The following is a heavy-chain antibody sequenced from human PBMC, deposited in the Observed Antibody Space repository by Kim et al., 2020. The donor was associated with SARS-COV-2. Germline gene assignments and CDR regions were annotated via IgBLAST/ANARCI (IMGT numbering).Heavy chain of an antibody. V-gene: IGHV3-74*01. CDR2: IGGDGIST. Sequence: GGSLRLSCAVSGFTLRSYWINLVRQAPGKWLEWVSRIGGDGISTHYADSVKGRFTVSRDNDDNTVYLQMNSLRADDTAVYYCARRMFKTGFDVWGQGTTVTVSS. CDR1: GFTLRSYW. J-gene: IGHJ6*02. D-gene: IGHD3-10*02. CDR3: ARRMFKTGFDV.